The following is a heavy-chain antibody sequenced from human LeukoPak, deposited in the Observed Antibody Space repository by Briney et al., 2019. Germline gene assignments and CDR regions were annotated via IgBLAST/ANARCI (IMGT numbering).Heavy chain of an antibody. D-gene: IGHD3-10*01. CDR2: INWNGGST. V-gene: IGHV3-20*04. CDR1: GVTFDDHG. CDR3: AKAVDVSGSYGYFDY. J-gene: IGHJ4*02. Sequence: GGSLRLSCAASGVTFDDHGMSWVRQVPGKGLEWVAGINWNGGSTGYADSVKGRFTISRDNAKNSLYLQMSSLRAEDTAVYYCAKAVDVSGSYGYFDYWGQGTLVTVSS.